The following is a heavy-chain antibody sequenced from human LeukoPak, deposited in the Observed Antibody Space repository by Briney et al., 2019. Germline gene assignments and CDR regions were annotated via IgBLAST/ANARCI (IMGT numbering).Heavy chain of an antibody. CDR1: GFTFSRHG. D-gene: IGHD3-10*01. J-gene: IGHJ4*02. CDR3: AKPHFGERDY. CDR2: ISPSGDIL. Sequence: GGTLRLSCAASGFTFSRHGMNWVRQAPGKGLEWVSGISPSGDILYYADSVKGQFTISRDNFKNTVYLQMNSLRGEDTAVYYCAKPHFGERDYWGQGTLVTVSS. V-gene: IGHV3-23*01.